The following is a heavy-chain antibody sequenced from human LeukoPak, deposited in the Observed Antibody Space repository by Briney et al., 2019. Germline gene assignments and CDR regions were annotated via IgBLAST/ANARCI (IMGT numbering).Heavy chain of an antibody. J-gene: IGHJ4*02. D-gene: IGHD3-9*01. CDR1: GYTFTGYY. V-gene: IGHV1-18*01. CDR3: ARLPYDILTGYYGPFDY. Sequence: ASVKVSCKASGYTFTGYYMHWVRQAPGQGLEWMGWISAYSGNTNYAQKLQGRVTMTTDTSTSTAYMELRSLRSDDTAVYYCARLPYDILTGYYGPFDYWGQGTLVTVSS. CDR2: ISAYSGNT.